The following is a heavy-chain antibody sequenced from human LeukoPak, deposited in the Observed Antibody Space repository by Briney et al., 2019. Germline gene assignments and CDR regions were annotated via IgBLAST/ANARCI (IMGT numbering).Heavy chain of an antibody. D-gene: IGHD2-15*01. CDR3: AIDNSGGSTWWFDP. Sequence: ASLKVSCKASGFTFTSYYMHWVRHAPGQELEWMGIINPSGSYTSYAQKFQGRVTMTRDTSTSTVYMELSSLRSEDTAVYYCAIDNSGGSTWWFDPWGQGTLVTVSS. CDR1: GFTFTSYY. J-gene: IGHJ5*02. V-gene: IGHV1-46*01. CDR2: INPSGSYT.